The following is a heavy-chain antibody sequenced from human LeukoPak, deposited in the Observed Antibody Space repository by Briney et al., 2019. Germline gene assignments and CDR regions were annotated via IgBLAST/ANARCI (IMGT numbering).Heavy chain of an antibody. CDR3: ARSQDYYGSGSYYRGYNWFDP. CDR2: IYTSGST. J-gene: IGHJ5*02. D-gene: IGHD3-10*01. V-gene: IGHV4-4*07. Sequence: SETLSLTCTVSGGSISSYYWSWLRQPAGKGLEWIGRIYTSGSTNYNPSLKSRVTMSVDTSKNQFSLKLSSVTAADTAVYYCARSQDYYGSGSYYRGYNWFDPWGQGTLVTVSS. CDR1: GGSISSYY.